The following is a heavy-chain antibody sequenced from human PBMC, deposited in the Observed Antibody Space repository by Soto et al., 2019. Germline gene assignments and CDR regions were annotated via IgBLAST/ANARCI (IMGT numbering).Heavy chain of an antibody. CDR3: ARGLLSLYSADLR. D-gene: IGHD6-13*01. V-gene: IGHV1-3*01. CDR2: INGGNGDT. CDR1: GYTFSRYA. Sequence: ASLKVSWKASGYTFSRYARSWGRQAPGQRLEWMGWINGGNGDTKYSQRFQDRVTITRDTSANTVYMELSSLTSEDTAIYYCARGLLSLYSADLRWGRGTPVTVSS. J-gene: IGHJ1*01.